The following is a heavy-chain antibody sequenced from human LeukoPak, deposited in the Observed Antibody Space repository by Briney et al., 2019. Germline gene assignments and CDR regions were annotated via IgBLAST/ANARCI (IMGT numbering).Heavy chain of an antibody. Sequence: SETLSLTCTVSGDSISSSFWAWLRQPPGKGLEWIGYVSHSGSTSYNPSLKSRVTISGDTSKNLFSLKLNSVTAADTAVYYCVRDRYYDSSGSDAFDIWGQGTMVTVSS. CDR2: VSHSGST. J-gene: IGHJ3*02. D-gene: IGHD3-22*01. V-gene: IGHV4-59*01. CDR1: GDSISSSF. CDR3: VRDRYYDSSGSDAFDI.